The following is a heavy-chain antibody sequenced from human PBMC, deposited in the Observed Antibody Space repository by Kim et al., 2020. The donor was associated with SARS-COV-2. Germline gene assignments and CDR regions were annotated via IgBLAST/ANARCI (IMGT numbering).Heavy chain of an antibody. D-gene: IGHD2-15*01. Sequence: GGSLRLSCTASGFIVSNYYMSWVRQAPGKGLEWVSVLYRDGTTYYTDSVKGRCNITRDDSENTQFLQITDLRAEDAAVDYCARESCNDVGCYSYFDSWGQGALVTVSS. CDR2: LYRDGTT. V-gene: IGHV3-53*01. CDR1: GFIVSNYY. CDR3: ARESCNDVGCYSYFDS. J-gene: IGHJ4*02.